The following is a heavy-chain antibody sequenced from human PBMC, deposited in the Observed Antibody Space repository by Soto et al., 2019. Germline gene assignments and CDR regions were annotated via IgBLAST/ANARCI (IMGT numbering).Heavy chain of an antibody. CDR2: INEDGSGK. D-gene: IGHD3-10*01. Sequence: PGGSLRLSCAASGFTFSTYWMSWVRQAPGKGLEWLANINEDGSGKYYVDSVKGRFTVSRDNAQNSLYLQMNSLRAEDTAMYYCAISILGRGDNWFDPWGQGTLVTVSS. V-gene: IGHV3-7*01. CDR1: GFTFSTYW. CDR3: AISILGRGDNWFDP. J-gene: IGHJ5*02.